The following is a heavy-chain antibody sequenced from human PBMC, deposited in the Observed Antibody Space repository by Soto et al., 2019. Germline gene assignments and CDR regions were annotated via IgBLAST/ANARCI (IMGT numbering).Heavy chain of an antibody. D-gene: IGHD2-8*02. Sequence: QITLKESGPTLVKPTQTLTLTCTFSGFSLSTTEEGVGWIRQPAGKALEWLALIYWDDDKRYSPSLKSRLAIAKDTSKNQLVLTMTNMDPADAATYFGAHASCTGADCDPKPHGDYGGQGVLVTVSS. CDR3: AHASCTGADCDPKPHGDY. V-gene: IGHV2-5*02. CDR1: GFSLSTTEEG. CDR2: IYWDDDK. J-gene: IGHJ4*02.